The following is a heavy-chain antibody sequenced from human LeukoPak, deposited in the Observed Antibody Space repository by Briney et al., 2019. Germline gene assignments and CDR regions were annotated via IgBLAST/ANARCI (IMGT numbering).Heavy chain of an antibody. D-gene: IGHD6-6*01. J-gene: IGHJ4*02. Sequence: VELGGSLKLSCAASGFTFSSYWMSWVRQAPGKGLEWVAFMSYDGSNKYYADSVKGRFTISRDNSNNTLYLQMNSLRAEDTAVYYCAKDLGRSSSSRFFDYWGQGTLVTVSS. CDR1: GFTFSSYW. CDR2: MSYDGSNK. CDR3: AKDLGRSSSSRFFDY. V-gene: IGHV3-30*18.